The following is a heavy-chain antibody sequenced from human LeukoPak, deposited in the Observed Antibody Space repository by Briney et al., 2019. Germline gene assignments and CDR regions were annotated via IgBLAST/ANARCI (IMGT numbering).Heavy chain of an antibody. CDR3: ARDLSCSSTSCYKDYYYYMDV. CDR2: ISTSSSYI. CDR1: VFTFSIYT. V-gene: IGHV3-21*01. D-gene: IGHD2-2*02. Sequence: PGGSLRLSCAASVFTFSIYTMNWVRQAPGKGLEWVSSISTSSSYIYYTDSAKGRFTISRDNAKNTLYLQKNSLRVEDTAVYYCARDLSCSSTSCYKDYYYYMDVWGKGTTVTVSS. J-gene: IGHJ6*03.